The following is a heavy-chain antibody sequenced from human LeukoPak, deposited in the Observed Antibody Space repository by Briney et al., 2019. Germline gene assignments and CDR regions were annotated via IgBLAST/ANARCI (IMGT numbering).Heavy chain of an antibody. D-gene: IGHD3-10*01. Sequence: GGSLRLSCAASGLTFSTYSMNWVRQAPGKGLEWVSYISSSSSTIYYADSVKGRFTISRDNAKNLVYLQMNSLRAEDTAVYYCAKAYDWSYYYYMDVWGKGTTITVSS. CDR1: GLTFSTYS. J-gene: IGHJ6*03. V-gene: IGHV3-48*04. CDR2: ISSSSSTI. CDR3: AKAYDWSYYYYMDV.